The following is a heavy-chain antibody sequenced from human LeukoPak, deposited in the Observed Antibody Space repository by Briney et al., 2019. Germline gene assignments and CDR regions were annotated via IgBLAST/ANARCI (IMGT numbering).Heavy chain of an antibody. CDR2: IIPILGTA. J-gene: IGHJ6*04. CDR3: AGGGYGSGSYFDYYYGMDV. V-gene: IGHV1-69*13. CDR1: GGTFSSYA. Sequence: SVKVSCKASGGTFSSYAISWVRQAPGQGLEWMGGIIPILGTANYAQKFQGRVTITADESTSTAYMELSSLRSEDTAVYYCAGGGYGSGSYFDYYYGMDVWGKGTTVTVSS. D-gene: IGHD3-10*01.